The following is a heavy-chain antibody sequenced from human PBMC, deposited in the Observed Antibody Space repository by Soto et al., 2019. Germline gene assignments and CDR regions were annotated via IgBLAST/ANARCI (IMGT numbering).Heavy chain of an antibody. V-gene: IGHV1-46*01. CDR2: INPSGGST. CDR3: ARDPVEGNLFXP. CDR1: GYTFTRYY. Sequence: ASVKVSCKASGYTFTRYYMHWVRQAPGQGLEWMGTINPSGGSTSYAQKFQGRVTMTRDTSTSTVYMELRSLRSDDTAVYYCARDPVEGNLFXPWGQGTLVTVSS. D-gene: IGHD1-1*01. J-gene: IGHJ5*02.